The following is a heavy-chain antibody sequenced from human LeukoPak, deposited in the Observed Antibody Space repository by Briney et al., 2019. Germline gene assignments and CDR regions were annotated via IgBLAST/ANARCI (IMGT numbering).Heavy chain of an antibody. CDR2: INPNSGNT. CDR1: GYTFTGYY. D-gene: IGHD1/OR15-1a*01. CDR3: ARDNKGDAFDI. Sequence: GASVKVSCKASGYTFTGYYMHWVRQAPGQGLEWMGRINPNSGNTNYAQKLQGRVTMTTDTSTSTAYMELRSLRSDDTAVYYCARDNKGDAFDIWGQGTMVTVSS. V-gene: IGHV1-2*06. J-gene: IGHJ3*02.